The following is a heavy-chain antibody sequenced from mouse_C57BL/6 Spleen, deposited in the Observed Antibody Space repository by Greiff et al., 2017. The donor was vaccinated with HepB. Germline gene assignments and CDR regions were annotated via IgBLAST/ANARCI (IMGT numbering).Heavy chain of an antibody. J-gene: IGHJ3*01. D-gene: IGHD2-1*01. CDR3: TSGGNPFAY. V-gene: IGHV1-82*01. CDR1: GYAFSSSW. CDR2: IYPGDGDT. Sequence: QVQLQQSGPELVKPGASVKISCKASGYAFSSSWMNWVKQRPGKGLEWIGRIYPGDGDTYYTGKFKGKATLTADNSSSTAYMQLSSLTSEDSAVYFCTSGGNPFAYWGQGTLVTVSA.